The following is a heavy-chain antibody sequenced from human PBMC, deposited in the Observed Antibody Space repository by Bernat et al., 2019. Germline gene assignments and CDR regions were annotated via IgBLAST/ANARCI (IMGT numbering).Heavy chain of an antibody. CDR1: RFTFSTYA. Sequence: EVQLLESGGLVQPGGSLRLSCAASRFTFSTYAMSWVRQAPGKGLEWVSAISGTGSSTYYADSVKGRFTISRDNSKNTLYLQMNSLRAEDTAVYYCAKDLSPSLYSSNWYYFDYWGQGTLVTVSS. J-gene: IGHJ4*02. CDR2: ISGTGSST. D-gene: IGHD6-13*01. V-gene: IGHV3-23*01. CDR3: AKDLSPSLYSSNWYYFDY.